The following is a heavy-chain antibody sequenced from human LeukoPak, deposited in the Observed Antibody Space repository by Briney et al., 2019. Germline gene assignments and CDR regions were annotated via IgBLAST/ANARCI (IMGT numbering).Heavy chain of an antibody. D-gene: IGHD3-10*01. Sequence: PSQTLSLTCAVSGGSISSGGYSWSWIRQPPGKGLGWIGYIYHSGSTYYNPSLKSRVTISVDRSKNQFSLKLSSVTAADTAVYYCARASGGFGELLFDYWGQGTLVTVSS. V-gene: IGHV4-30-2*01. J-gene: IGHJ4*02. CDR1: GGSISSGGYS. CDR2: IYHSGST. CDR3: ARASGGFGELLFDY.